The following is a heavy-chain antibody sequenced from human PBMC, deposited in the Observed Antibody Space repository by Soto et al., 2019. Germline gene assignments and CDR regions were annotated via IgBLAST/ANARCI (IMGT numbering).Heavy chain of an antibody. CDR1: GCSISSSSYY. J-gene: IGHJ5*02. CDR2: IYYSGST. CDR3: ARLYVEMATISWCDP. V-gene: IGHV4-39*01. Sequence: SETLSLTCTVSGCSISSSSYYWGWIRQPPGKGLEWIGSIYYSGSTYYNPSLKSRVIISVDTSKNQFSLKLSSVTAADTAVYYCARLYVEMATISWCDPWGQGTLVTVSS. D-gene: IGHD5-12*01.